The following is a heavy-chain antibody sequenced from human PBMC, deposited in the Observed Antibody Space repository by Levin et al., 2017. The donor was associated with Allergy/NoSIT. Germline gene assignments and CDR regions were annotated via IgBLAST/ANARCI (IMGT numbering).Heavy chain of an antibody. V-gene: IGHV4-30-4*01. Sequence: SETLSLTCTVSGGSISSGDYYWSWIRQPPGTGLEWIGYIYYSGSTYYNPSLKSRVTISVDTSKNQFSLKLSSMTAADTAVYYCAGGLGWVDSGYVRYYYYGMDVWGQGTTVTVSS. D-gene: IGHD5-12*01. CDR1: GGSISSGDYY. CDR3: AGGLGWVDSGYVRYYYYGMDV. CDR2: IYYSGST. J-gene: IGHJ6*02.